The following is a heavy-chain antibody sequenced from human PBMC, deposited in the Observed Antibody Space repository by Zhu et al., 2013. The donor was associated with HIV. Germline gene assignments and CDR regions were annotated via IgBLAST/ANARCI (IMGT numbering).Heavy chain of an antibody. CDR1: GFTFTSSA. CDR3: ARDRGVVVPAAMYYYYYGMDV. V-gene: IGHV1-58*01. CDR2: IVVGSGNT. D-gene: IGHD2-2*01. Sequence: QMQLVQSGPEVKKPGTSVKVSCKASGFTFTSSAVQWVRQARGQRLEWIGWIVVGSGNTNYAQKFQERVTITRDMSTSTAYMELSSLRSEDTAVYYCARDRGVVVPAAMYYYYYGMDVWGQGTTVTVSS. J-gene: IGHJ6*02.